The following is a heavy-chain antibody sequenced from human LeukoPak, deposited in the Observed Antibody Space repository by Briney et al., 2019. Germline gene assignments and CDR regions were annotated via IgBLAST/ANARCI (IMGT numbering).Heavy chain of an antibody. Sequence: PETLSLTCTVSGGSISSYYWSWIRQPPGKGLEWIGYIYYSGSTNYNPSLKSRVTISVDTSKNQFSLKLSSVTAADTAVYYCARHSRRGYSYVDAFDIWGQGTMVTVSS. V-gene: IGHV4-59*08. D-gene: IGHD5-18*01. CDR3: ARHSRRGYSYVDAFDI. J-gene: IGHJ3*02. CDR1: GGSISSYY. CDR2: IYYSGST.